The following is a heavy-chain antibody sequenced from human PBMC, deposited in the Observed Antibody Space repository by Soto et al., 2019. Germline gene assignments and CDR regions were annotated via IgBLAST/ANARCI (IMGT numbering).Heavy chain of an antibody. D-gene: IGHD3-10*01. CDR2: IIPIAAIA. CDR1: GGTFSRYT. V-gene: IGHV1-69*02. CDR3: ARVSTIVRGAPSWFDP. J-gene: IGHJ5*02. Sequence: QVQRVQSGAEVKKPGSSVKVYCKASGGTFSRYTINWVRQAPGQGLEWMGRIIPIAAIANYTQKFQGRVTITVDKSSTTAYMELSSLRSDDTAVYYCARVSTIVRGAPSWFDPWGQGPLVTVSS.